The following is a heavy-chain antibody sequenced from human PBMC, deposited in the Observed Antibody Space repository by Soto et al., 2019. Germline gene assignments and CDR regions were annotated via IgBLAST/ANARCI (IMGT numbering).Heavy chain of an antibody. CDR2: ISSSGSTI. Sequence: GGSLRLSCAASGFTFSDYYMSWIRQAPGKGLEWVSYISSSGSTIYYADSVKGRFTISRDNAKNSLYLQMNSLRAEDTAVYYCARYCGTSCSDAFGIWGQGTMVTVSS. CDR3: ARYCGTSCSDAFGI. V-gene: IGHV3-11*04. J-gene: IGHJ3*02. CDR1: GFTFSDYY. D-gene: IGHD2-2*01.